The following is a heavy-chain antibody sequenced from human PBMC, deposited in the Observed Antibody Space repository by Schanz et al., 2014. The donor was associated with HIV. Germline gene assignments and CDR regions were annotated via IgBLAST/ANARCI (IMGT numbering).Heavy chain of an antibody. CDR2: IWYDGTNK. CDR3: AKAGGGPSPSYYGMDV. CDR1: GFTFNYYG. J-gene: IGHJ6*02. V-gene: IGHV3-33*06. Sequence: QVQLVESGGGVVQPGRSLRLSCAASGFTFNYYGMHWVRQAPGKGLEWVGVIWYDGTNKYYADSVKGRFTISRDNSKNTVDLQINSLRAEDTAVYYCAKAGGGPSPSYYGMDVWGQGTTVTVSS. D-gene: IGHD3-10*01.